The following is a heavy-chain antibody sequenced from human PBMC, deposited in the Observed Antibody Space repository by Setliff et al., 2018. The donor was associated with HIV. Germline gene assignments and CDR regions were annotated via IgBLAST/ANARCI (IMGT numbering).Heavy chain of an antibody. D-gene: IGHD4-17*01. CDR1: GGSISSGSYY. J-gene: IGHJ6*02. CDR2: IYTSGST. CDR3: AREAGTTFYYYYGMDV. Sequence: PSETLSLTCTVSGGSISSGSYYWSWIRQPAGKGLGCIGRIYTSGSTNYNPSLKSRVTISVDTSKNQFSLKLSSVTAADTAVYYCAREAGTTFYYYYGMDVWGQGTTVTVSS. V-gene: IGHV4-61*02.